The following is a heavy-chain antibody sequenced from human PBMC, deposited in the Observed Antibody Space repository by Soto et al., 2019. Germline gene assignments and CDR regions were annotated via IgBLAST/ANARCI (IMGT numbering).Heavy chain of an antibody. J-gene: IGHJ5*02. CDR1: GFSLSTSGVG. V-gene: IGHV2-5*02. CDR2: IYWDDDK. CDR3: XXXXXXXXXXYXWFDP. Sequence: QITLKESGPTLVKPTQTLTLTCTFSGFSLSTSGVGVGWIRQPPGKALEWLALIYWDDDKRYSPSLKSRLTXXXXXXXXXXXXXXXXXXXXXXXXXXXXXXXXXXXXXYXWFDPWGQGTLVTVSS.